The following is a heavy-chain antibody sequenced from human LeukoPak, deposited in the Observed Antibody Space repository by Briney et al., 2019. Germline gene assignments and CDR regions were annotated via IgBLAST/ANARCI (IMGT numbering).Heavy chain of an antibody. CDR2: INSDGSST. V-gene: IGHV3-74*01. D-gene: IGHD3-22*01. CDR3: ATEIPLYDSSGYYLYYFDY. Sequence: GGSLRLSCAASGFTFSSYWMHWARQAPGKGLVWVSRINSDGSSTSYADSVKGRFTISRDNAKNTLYLQMNSLRAEDTAVYYCATEIPLYDSSGYYLYYFDYWGQGTLVTVSS. J-gene: IGHJ4*02. CDR1: GFTFSSYW.